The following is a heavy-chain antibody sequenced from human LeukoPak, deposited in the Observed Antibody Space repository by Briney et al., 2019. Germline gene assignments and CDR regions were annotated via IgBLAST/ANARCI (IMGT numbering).Heavy chain of an antibody. CDR1: RFTFTSYW. CDR3: ASGYYGSGSYYYFDY. J-gene: IGHJ4*02. V-gene: IGHV3-7*01. D-gene: IGHD3-10*01. CDR2: IKEDGSEK. Sequence: PGGSLRLSCAASRFTFTSYWMSWVRQAPGKGLEWVANIKEDGSEKYYVDSVKGRFTISRDNAKNSLYLQMNSLRAEDTAVYYCASGYYGSGSYYYFDYWGQGTLVTVSS.